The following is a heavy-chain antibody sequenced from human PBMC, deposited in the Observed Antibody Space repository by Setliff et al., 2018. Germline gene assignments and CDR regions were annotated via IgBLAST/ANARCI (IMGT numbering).Heavy chain of an antibody. V-gene: IGHV3-7*01. CDR3: ARETLPYYFDY. Sequence: SLRLSCAASGFTFSSYWMSWVRRAPGKGLEWVANIKQDGSEKYYVDSVKGRFTISRDNAKNSLYLQMSSLRAEDTAVYYCARETLPYYFDYWGQGTLVTVSS. CDR2: IKQDGSEK. CDR1: GFTFSSYW. J-gene: IGHJ4*02.